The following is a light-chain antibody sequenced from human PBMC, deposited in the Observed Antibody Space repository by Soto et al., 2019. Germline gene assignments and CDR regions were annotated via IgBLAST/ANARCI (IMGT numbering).Light chain of an antibody. Sequence: QPVLTQPPSVSGAPGQRVTISCTGSSSNIGAGYDVHWYQQLPGTAPKLFIYGNSNRPSGVPDRFSGSKSGTSASLAITGLQAEDEADYYCQSYDSSLSVVVFGGGTKLTVL. V-gene: IGLV1-40*01. CDR3: QSYDSSLSVVV. J-gene: IGLJ2*01. CDR2: GNS. CDR1: SSNIGAGYD.